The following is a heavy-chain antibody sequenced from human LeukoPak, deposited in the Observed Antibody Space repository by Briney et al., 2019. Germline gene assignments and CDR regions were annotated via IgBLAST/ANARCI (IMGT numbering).Heavy chain of an antibody. CDR2: IKSKTDGGTT. V-gene: IGHV3-15*01. CDR1: GFTFSNAW. D-gene: IGHD1-26*01. J-gene: IGHJ2*01. Sequence: GGSLRLSCAASGFTFSNAWMSWVRQAPGKGLEWVGRIKSKTDGGTTDYAAPVKGRFTISRDDSKDTLYLQMNSLKTEDTAVYYCTADSPRFAGGTNWYFDLWGRGNLVTVSS. CDR3: TADSPRFAGGTNWYFDL.